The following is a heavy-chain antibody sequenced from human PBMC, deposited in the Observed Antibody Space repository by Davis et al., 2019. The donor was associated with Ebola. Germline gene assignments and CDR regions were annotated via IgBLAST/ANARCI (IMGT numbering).Heavy chain of an antibody. J-gene: IGHJ6*02. CDR3: ARIRRVSYYGLDV. CDR2: INSDGSST. Sequence: HTGGSLRLSCAASGFNFNSYWMHWVRQAPGKGLVWVSHINSDGSSTSYADSVKGRFTISRDNVKNTLYLQMNSLRAEDTAVYYCARIRRVSYYGLDVWGQGTTVTVSS. V-gene: IGHV3-74*01. D-gene: IGHD3-10*01. CDR1: GFNFNSYW.